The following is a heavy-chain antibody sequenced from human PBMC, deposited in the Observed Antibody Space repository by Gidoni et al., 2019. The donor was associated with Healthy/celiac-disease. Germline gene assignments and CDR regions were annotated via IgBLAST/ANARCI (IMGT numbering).Heavy chain of an antibody. J-gene: IGHJ4*02. D-gene: IGHD3-10*02. Sequence: QMQLVQSGPEVKKPGTSVKVSCKASGFTFTTSAVQWLRQARGQRLEWIGWIVVGSGNTNYAQKFQERVTITRDMSTSTAYMELSSLRSEDTAVYYCAAAKGVRDPFDYWGQGTLVTVSS. CDR2: IVVGSGNT. V-gene: IGHV1-58*01. CDR1: GFTFTTSA. CDR3: AAAKGVRDPFDY.